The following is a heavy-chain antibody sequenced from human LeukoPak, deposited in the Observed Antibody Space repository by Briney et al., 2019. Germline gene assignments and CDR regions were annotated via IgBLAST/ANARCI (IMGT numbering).Heavy chain of an antibody. CDR2: INSDGSST. CDR3: AREPSGLYYFDY. V-gene: IGHV3-74*01. D-gene: IGHD3-10*01. CDR1: GFTFSSYW. J-gene: IGHJ4*02. Sequence: GGSLRLSCAASGFTFSSYWMHWVRQAPGKGLVWVSRINSDGSSTSYADSVKGRFTISRDNAKNTLYLQMDSLRAEDTAVYYCAREPSGLYYFDYWGQGTLVTVSS.